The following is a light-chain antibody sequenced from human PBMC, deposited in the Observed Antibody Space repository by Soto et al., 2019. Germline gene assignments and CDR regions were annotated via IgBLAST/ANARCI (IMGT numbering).Light chain of an antibody. CDR3: QVWDSSRDSWV. CDR2: DDS. V-gene: IGLV3-21*02. J-gene: IGLJ3*02. Sequence: SYELAQPPSVSVAPRQTARVTCGGNNLGATVVHWYQQKPGQAPVLVVHDDSVRPSGIPERFSGSNSGNTATLTISRVEAGDEADYYCQVWDSSRDSWVFGGGTKLTVL. CDR1: NLGATV.